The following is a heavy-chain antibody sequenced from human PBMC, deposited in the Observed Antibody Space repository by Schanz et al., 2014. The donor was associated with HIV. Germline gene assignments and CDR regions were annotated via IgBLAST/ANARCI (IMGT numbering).Heavy chain of an antibody. CDR3: AKDPTYGDYGGDAFDI. Sequence: QVQMVESGGGVVQPGRSLRLSCAASGFTLSNSAMHWVRQAPGKGLEWVAIISFDGSNKYYADSVKGRFTISRDNSKNTLYLQMNSLRAEDTAVYYCAKDPTYGDYGGDAFDIRGQGTTVTVSS. J-gene: IGHJ3*02. V-gene: IGHV3-30-3*01. CDR2: ISFDGSNK. CDR1: GFTLSNSA. D-gene: IGHD4-17*01.